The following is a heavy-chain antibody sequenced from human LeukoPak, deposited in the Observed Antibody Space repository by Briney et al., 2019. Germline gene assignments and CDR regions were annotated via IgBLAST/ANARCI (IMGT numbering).Heavy chain of an antibody. CDR2: IKQDGSEK. CDR3: ARGQTDY. J-gene: IGHJ4*02. CDR1: GFIFSYYY. Sequence: GGSLRLSCRASGFIFSYYYMAWVRQAPGKGLEWVANIKQDGSEKYYVDSVKGRFTISRDNAKNSLYLQMNSLRAEDTAVYYCARGQTDYWGQGTLVTVSS. V-gene: IGHV3-7*01.